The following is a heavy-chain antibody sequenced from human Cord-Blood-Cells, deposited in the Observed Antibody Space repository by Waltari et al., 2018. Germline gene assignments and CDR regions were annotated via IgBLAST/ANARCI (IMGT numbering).Heavy chain of an antibody. CDR1: GYTLPELS. V-gene: IGHV1-24*01. CDR2: FDPEDGET. D-gene: IGHD5-12*01. Sequence: QVQLVQSGAEVKKPGASVKVSCKVSGYTLPELSMHWVRQAPGKGLEWMGGFDPEDGETIYAQKFQGRVTMTEDTSTDTAYMELSSLRSEDTAVYYCATRDIVATILTDDAFDIWGQGTMVTVSS. CDR3: ATRDIVATILTDDAFDI. J-gene: IGHJ3*02.